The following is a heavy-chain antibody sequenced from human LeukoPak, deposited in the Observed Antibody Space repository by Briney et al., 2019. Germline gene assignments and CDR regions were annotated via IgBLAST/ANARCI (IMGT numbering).Heavy chain of an antibody. CDR3: VRAIAAAASY. CDR2: IKQDGSEI. Sequence: GGSLGLSCATSGFTFSDYWMHWVRQAPGRGLEWVANIKQDGSEIYYVDSVKGRFTITRDNAKNSLSLQMNSLRAEDTAVYYCVRAIAAAASYWGQGTLVTVSS. CDR1: GFTFSDYW. D-gene: IGHD6-13*01. J-gene: IGHJ4*02. V-gene: IGHV3-7*01.